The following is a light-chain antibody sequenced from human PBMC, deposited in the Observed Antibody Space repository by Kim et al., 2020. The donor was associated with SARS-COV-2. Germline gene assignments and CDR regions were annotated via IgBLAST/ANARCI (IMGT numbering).Light chain of an antibody. J-gene: IGLJ1*01. V-gene: IGLV3-19*01. CDR1: SLRKSY. Sequence: SSELTQDPTVSVALGQTVRITCQGDSLRKSYASWYQQKPGQAPILVMSDENNRPSGIPDRFSGSCSGSTASLTITGAQAEDEADYYCCCRDSSAKEYVFGTGTKVTVL. CDR3: CCRDSSAKEYV. CDR2: DEN.